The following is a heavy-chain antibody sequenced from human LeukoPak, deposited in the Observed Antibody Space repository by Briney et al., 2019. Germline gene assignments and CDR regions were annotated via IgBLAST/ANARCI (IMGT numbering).Heavy chain of an antibody. CDR3: ARSKYQLLLVDY. J-gene: IGHJ4*02. CDR1: GGTFSSYA. V-gene: IGHV1-69*13. D-gene: IGHD2-2*01. CDR2: IIPIFGTA. Sequence: SVKVSCKASGGTFSSYAISWVRQAPGQGLEWMGGIIPIFGTANYAQKFQGRVTITADESTSTAYMELSSLRSDDTAVYYCARSKYQLLLVDYWGQGTLVTVSS.